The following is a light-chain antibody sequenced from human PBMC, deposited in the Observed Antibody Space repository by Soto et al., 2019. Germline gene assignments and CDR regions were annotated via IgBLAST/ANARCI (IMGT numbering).Light chain of an antibody. Sequence: EIVLTQFPSTLSMSPVERCTLSCRSSQNLGTLYLAWFQQKSGQAPRLLIYSASRRATGIPDRFTGSGSGTDFTLTINRVEPEDFAVYYCQQYVGLPPTFGQGTKVDI. CDR1: QNLGTLY. CDR3: QQYVGLPPT. CDR2: SAS. V-gene: IGKV3-20*01. J-gene: IGKJ1*01.